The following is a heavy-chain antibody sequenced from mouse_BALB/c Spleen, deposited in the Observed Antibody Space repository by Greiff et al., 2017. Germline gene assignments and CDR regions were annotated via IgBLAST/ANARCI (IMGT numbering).Heavy chain of an antibody. D-gene: IGHD1-1*01. J-gene: IGHJ4*01. CDR1: GFNIKDTY. CDR2: IDPANGNT. Sequence: VQLKQSGAELVKPGASVKLSCTASGFNIKDTYMHWVKQRPEQGLEWIGRIDPANGNTKYDPKFQGKATITADTSSNTAYLQLSSLTSEDTAVYYCARSLYYDDAMDYWGQGTSVTVSS. V-gene: IGHV14-3*02. CDR3: ARSLYYDDAMDY.